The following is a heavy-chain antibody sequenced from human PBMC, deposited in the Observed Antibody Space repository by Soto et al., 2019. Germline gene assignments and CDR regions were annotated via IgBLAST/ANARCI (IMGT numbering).Heavy chain of an antibody. J-gene: IGHJ5*02. CDR3: ARLSSITIFGVVIIRWFDP. Sequence: SQTLSLTCTVSGGSTRPGSYHWGWLLHPKGKGLEWIGSIYYSGSTYYNPSLKSRVTISVDTSKNQFSLKLSSVTAADTAVYYCARLSSITIFGVVIIRWFDPWGQGTLVTVS. CDR2: IYYSGST. V-gene: IGHV4-39*01. D-gene: IGHD3-3*01. CDR1: GGSTRPGSYH.